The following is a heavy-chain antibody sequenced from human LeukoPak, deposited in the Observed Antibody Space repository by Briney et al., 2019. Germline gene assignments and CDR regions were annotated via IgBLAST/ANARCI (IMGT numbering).Heavy chain of an antibody. CDR3: ARDSASVSSWYPTGRNCFDP. V-gene: IGHV4-39*07. D-gene: IGHD6-13*01. CDR1: GFTFRSYW. Sequence: GSLRLSCAGSGFTFRSYWMHWVRQAPGKGLEWIGSISDSGSTYYNSSLKSRVTISLDTSKNQFSLRLSSVTAADTAVYYCARDSASVSSWYPTGRNCFDPWGQGTLVTVSS. CDR2: ISDSGST. J-gene: IGHJ5*02.